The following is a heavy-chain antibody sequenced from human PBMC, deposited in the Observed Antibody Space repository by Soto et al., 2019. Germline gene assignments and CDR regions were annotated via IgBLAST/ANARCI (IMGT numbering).Heavy chain of an antibody. J-gene: IGHJ4*02. CDR2: IYYSGST. CDR1: GGSISSGDYY. Sequence: QVQLQESGPGLVKPSQTLSLTCTVSGGSISSGDYYWSWIRQPPGQRLEWIGYIYYSGSTYYNRSLKSRVTISVDTSKNQFSLKLSSVTAADTAVYYCASNSYGYTFYDYWCQGTLVTGSS. D-gene: IGHD5-18*01. CDR3: ASNSYGYTFYDY. V-gene: IGHV4-30-4*01.